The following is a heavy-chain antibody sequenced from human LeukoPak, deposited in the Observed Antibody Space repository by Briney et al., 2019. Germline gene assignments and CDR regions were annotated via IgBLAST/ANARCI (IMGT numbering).Heavy chain of an antibody. CDR1: GGSISSYY. CDR2: IYTSGST. Sequence: PSETLSLTCTVSGGSISSYYWSWIRQPAGKGLEWIGRIYTSGSTNYNPSLKSRVTMSVDTSKNQFSLKLSSVTAADTAVYYCARDRSSGWYMEGYFDYWGQGTLVTVSS. J-gene: IGHJ4*02. CDR3: ARDRSSGWYMEGYFDY. V-gene: IGHV4-4*07. D-gene: IGHD6-19*01.